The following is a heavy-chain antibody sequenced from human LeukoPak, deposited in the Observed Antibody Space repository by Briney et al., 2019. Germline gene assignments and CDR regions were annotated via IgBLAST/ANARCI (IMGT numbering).Heavy chain of an antibody. CDR3: AIPPLSGTGSSRPLAGVDA. D-gene: IGHD3-10*01. J-gene: IGHJ6*02. CDR2: IKQDGSEK. CDR1: GFTFSSYW. Sequence: GGSLRLSCAASGFTFSSYWMSWVRQAPGKGLEWVANIKQDGSEKYYVDSVKGRFTISRDNAKNSLYLQMNSLRAEDTAVYYCAIPPLSGTGSSRPLAGVDAWGQGTTVTVSS. V-gene: IGHV3-7*01.